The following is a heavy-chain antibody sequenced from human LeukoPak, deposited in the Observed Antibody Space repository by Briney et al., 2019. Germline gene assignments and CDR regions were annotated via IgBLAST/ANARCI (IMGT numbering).Heavy chain of an antibody. J-gene: IGHJ4*02. CDR1: GFTVRTNC. Sequence: GSLRLSCAASGFTVRTNCMTWVRQAPGKGLEWVSTIYSGGTTYYADSVMGRFTISRHNSRNTLYLQMNSLRAEDTAVYYCARVDTVMAYYFDLWGQGTLVTVSS. CDR2: IYSGGTT. CDR3: ARVDTVMAYYFDL. V-gene: IGHV3-53*04. D-gene: IGHD5-18*01.